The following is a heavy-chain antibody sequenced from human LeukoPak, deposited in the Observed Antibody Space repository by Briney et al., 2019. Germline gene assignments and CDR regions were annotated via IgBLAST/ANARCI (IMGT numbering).Heavy chain of an antibody. Sequence: ASVKVSCKTSGYTFTSYGINWVRQAPGQGLEWMGRISAHNGNANYAQKFQGRVTMTTDTLATTAYMELRSLRSDDTAVYYCARESYSSSAQFDYWGQGTLVTVSS. V-gene: IGHV1-18*01. CDR3: ARESYSSSAQFDY. J-gene: IGHJ4*02. D-gene: IGHD6-6*01. CDR2: ISAHNGNA. CDR1: GYTFTSYG.